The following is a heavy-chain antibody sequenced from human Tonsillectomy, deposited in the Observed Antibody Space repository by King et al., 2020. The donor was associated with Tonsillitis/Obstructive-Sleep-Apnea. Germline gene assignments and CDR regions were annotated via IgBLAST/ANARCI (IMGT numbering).Heavy chain of an antibody. CDR3: ASGSPESSGAPDYYYMDV. V-gene: IGHV3-53*01. J-gene: IGHJ6*03. CDR1: GFTVSSNY. D-gene: IGHD2-15*01. CDR2: IYSGVST. Sequence: VQLVESGGGLIQPGGSLRLSCAASGFTVSSNYMSWVRQAPGKGLEWVSLIYSGVSTYYADSVKGRFTNSRDNSKNTVYLQMNSLRAEDTAVYHCASGSPESSGAPDYYYMDVWGKGTTVTVSS.